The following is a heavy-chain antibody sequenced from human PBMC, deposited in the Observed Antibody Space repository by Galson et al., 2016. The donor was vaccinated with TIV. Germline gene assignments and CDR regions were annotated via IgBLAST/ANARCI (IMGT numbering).Heavy chain of an antibody. CDR3: QCTNGNDRGYYYYGMDV. V-gene: IGHV3-48*02. CDR1: GFTFSSYS. CDR2: ISSHSSSI. D-gene: IGHD2-8*01. J-gene: IGHJ6*02. Sequence: SLRLSCAASGFTFSSYSMNWVRQAPGKGLEWVSYISSHSSSIYYVDSVKGRFTVSRDNAKNSLYLQMNSLRDEDTAVYYCQCTNGNDRGYYYYGMDVWGRGTTVTVSS.